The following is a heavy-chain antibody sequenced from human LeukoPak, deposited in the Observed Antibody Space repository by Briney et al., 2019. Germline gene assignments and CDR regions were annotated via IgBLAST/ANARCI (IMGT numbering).Heavy chain of an antibody. Sequence: GGSLRPSCAASGFTFDDYAMHWVRQAPGKGLEWVSGISWNSGSIGYADSVKGRFTISRDNAKNSQYLQMNSLRAEDTALYYCAKGYYYDSSGYLDARNYFDYWGQGTLVAVSS. CDR3: AKGYYYDSSGYLDARNYFDY. CDR2: ISWNSGSI. V-gene: IGHV3-9*01. CDR1: GFTFDDYA. D-gene: IGHD3-22*01. J-gene: IGHJ4*02.